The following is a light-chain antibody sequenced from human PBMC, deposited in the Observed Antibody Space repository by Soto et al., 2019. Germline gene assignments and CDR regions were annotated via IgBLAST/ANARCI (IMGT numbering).Light chain of an antibody. CDR3: QQYGTSPPT. Sequence: EIVLTQSPGTLSLSPGESATLSCRASQSISSTYLAWYQQKLGQAPRLLIYGASRRATGIPDRFSGSGSGTDFTLTISSLEPEDFAVYYCQQYGTSPPTFGPGTKVDIK. J-gene: IGKJ3*01. CDR2: GAS. CDR1: QSISSTY. V-gene: IGKV3-20*01.